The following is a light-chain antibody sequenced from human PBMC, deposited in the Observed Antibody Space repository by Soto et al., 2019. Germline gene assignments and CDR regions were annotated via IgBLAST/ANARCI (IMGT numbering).Light chain of an antibody. V-gene: IGLV2-8*01. CDR2: EVS. CDR1: SSDVGGYNY. J-gene: IGLJ2*01. CDR3: SSYAGSNNFKV. Sequence: QSALTQPPSASGSPGQSVTISCTGTSSDVGGYNYVSWYQHHPGKAPKVMIYEVSKRPSGVPDRFSGSKSGNTASLTVSGIQAEDEAAYYCSSYAGSNNFKVFGGGTKLTVL.